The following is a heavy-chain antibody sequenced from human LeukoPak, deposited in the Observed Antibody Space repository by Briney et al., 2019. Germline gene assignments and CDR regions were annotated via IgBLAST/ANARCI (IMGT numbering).Heavy chain of an antibody. D-gene: IGHD7-27*01. V-gene: IGHV3-23*01. J-gene: IGHJ4*02. CDR2: IDGSGDKT. CDR1: GFTFSNFA. Sequence: GGSRRLSCAASGFTFSNFAIRWVRQVPGKGLEWVSSIDGSGDKTHYPDSVRGRFTVSRDNSKNTLYLQMNSLRVEDTATYFCAKVQFNWGPIDYWGQGTPVIVSS. CDR3: AKVQFNWGPIDY.